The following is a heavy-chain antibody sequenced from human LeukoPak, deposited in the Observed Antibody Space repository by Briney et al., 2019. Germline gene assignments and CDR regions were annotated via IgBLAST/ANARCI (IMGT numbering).Heavy chain of an antibody. D-gene: IGHD2-15*01. CDR2: ISWNSGSI. CDR3: AKAAGSSGRVNWFDP. Sequence: PGRSLRLSCAASGFTFDDYAMHWVRQAPGKGLEWVSGISWNSGSIGYADSVKGRFTISRDNAKNSLYLQMNSLRAEDTAVYYCAKAAGSSGRVNWFDPWGQGTLVTVSS. J-gene: IGHJ5*02. CDR1: GFTFDDYA. V-gene: IGHV3-9*01.